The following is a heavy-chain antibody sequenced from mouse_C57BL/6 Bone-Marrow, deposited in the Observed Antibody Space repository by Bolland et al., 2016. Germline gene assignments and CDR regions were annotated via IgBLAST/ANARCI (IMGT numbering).Heavy chain of an antibody. CDR3: ARAYGPGFAY. CDR2: T. D-gene: IGHD1-1*02. J-gene: IGHJ3*01. Sequence: THYNQKFKDKATLTVDKYSSTAYMQLSSLTSEDSAVYYCARAYGPGFAYWGQGTLV. V-gene: IGHV1-52*01.